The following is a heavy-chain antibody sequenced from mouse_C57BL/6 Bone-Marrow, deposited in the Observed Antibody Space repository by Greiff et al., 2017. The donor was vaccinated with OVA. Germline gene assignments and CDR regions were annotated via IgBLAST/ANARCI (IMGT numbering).Heavy chain of an antibody. J-gene: IGHJ3*01. V-gene: IGHV1-69*01. CDR3: ARENGPAWFAY. CDR2: IDPSDSYT. Sequence: VQLQQSGAELVMPGASVKLSCKASGYTFTSYWMHWVKQRPGQGLEWIGEIDPSDSYTNYNQKFKGKSTLTVDKSSSPAYMQLSSLTSEDSAVYYCARENGPAWFAYWGQGTLVTVSA. CDR1: GYTFTSYW. D-gene: IGHD1-1*02.